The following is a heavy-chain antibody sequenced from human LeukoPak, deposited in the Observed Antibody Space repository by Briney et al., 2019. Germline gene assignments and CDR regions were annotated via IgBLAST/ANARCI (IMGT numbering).Heavy chain of an antibody. CDR2: ISSSGSTI. J-gene: IGHJ6*04. V-gene: IGHV3-48*04. Sequence: HPGGSLRLSCAASGFTFSDYSMNWVRQAPGKGLEWVSYISSSGSTIYYADSVKGRFTISRDNAKNSLYLQMNSLRAEDTAVYYCAELGITMIGGVWGKGTTVTISS. CDR3: AELGITMIGGV. CDR1: GFTFSDYS. D-gene: IGHD3-10*02.